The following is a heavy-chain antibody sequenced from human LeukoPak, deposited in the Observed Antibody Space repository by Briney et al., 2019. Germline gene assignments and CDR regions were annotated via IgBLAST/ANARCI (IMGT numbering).Heavy chain of an antibody. CDR1: GFTFSSYA. CDR3: ARGRGSYSLDY. D-gene: IGHD3-10*01. Sequence: GGSLRLSCAASGFTFSSYAMHWVRQAPGKGLEWVAVIPYDGSNKYYADSVKGRLTISRDNSKNTLYLQMNSLRAEDTAVYNCARGRGSYSLDYWGQGTLVTVSS. J-gene: IGHJ4*02. V-gene: IGHV3-30-3*01. CDR2: IPYDGSNK.